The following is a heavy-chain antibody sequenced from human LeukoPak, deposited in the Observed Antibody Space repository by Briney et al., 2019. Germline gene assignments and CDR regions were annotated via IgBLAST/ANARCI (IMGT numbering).Heavy chain of an antibody. D-gene: IGHD3-10*01. CDR2: VKDKTDGGTK. CDR1: GFPFRNAW. V-gene: IGHV3-15*01. J-gene: IGHJ4*02. Sequence: GGSLRLSCAASGFPFRNAWMTWVRQAPGKGLEWVGRVKDKTDGGTKDYAAPVKVRFTISRDDSKTTLYLQMNSLKTEDTAVYYCTTLYYYGSGGRYKESYDYWGQGTLVTVSS. CDR3: TTLYYYGSGGRYKESYDY.